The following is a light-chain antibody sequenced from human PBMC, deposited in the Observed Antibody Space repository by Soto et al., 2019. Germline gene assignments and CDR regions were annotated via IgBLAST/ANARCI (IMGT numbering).Light chain of an antibody. J-gene: IGKJ1*01. Sequence: EIVLTQFPDTLSLSPGERATLSCRASQSVSSSSLGWYQHKRGQAPRLLIHGASSRATGIPDRFSGSGSGTDFTLTISRLEPEDFAVYYCQQYGSSPRTFGQGTKVDIK. CDR1: QSVSSSS. CDR3: QQYGSSPRT. V-gene: IGKV3-20*01. CDR2: GAS.